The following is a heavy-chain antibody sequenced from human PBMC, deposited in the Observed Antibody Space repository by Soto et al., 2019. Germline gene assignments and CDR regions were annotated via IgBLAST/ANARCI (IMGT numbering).Heavy chain of an antibody. J-gene: IGHJ4*02. CDR2: VHSGST. CDR1: SGSISGYY. D-gene: IGHD6-6*01. CDR3: ARDGPRRIAAPL. Sequence: SETLSLTCTVSSGSISGYYWGWVRQPPGKGLEWIGCVHSGSTNYNPSLKSRVTISVDTSKNQFSLTLRSVTAADTAVYYCARDGPRRIAAPLWGKGTLVTVSS. V-gene: IGHV4-59*01.